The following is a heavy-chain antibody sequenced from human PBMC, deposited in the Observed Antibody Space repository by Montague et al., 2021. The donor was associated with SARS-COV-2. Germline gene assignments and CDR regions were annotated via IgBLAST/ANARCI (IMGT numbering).Heavy chain of an antibody. CDR1: GFTFDDYA. V-gene: IGHV3-43*02. J-gene: IGHJ6*02. D-gene: IGHD2-2*01. Sequence: SLRLSCAASGFTFDDYAMHCVRQAPGKGLEWVSLISGDGGSTYYADSVKGRFTISRDNSKNSLYLQMNSLRTEDTALYYCAKDPEYCSSTSCDYYYYYGMDVWGQGTTVTVSS. CDR2: ISGDGGST. CDR3: AKDPEYCSSTSCDYYYYYGMDV.